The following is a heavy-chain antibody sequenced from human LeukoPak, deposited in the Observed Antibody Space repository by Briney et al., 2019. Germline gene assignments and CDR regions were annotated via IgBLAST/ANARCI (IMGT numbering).Heavy chain of an antibody. CDR3: ASHGSSWTFDY. V-gene: IGHV3-21*01. CDR1: GFTFRSYA. D-gene: IGHD6-13*01. Sequence: GGSLRLSCAASGFTFRSYAMTWVRQAPGKGLEWVSSITSSSSYISYADSVKGRFTISRDNAKNSLYLQMNSLRAEDTAVYYCASHGSSWTFDYWGQGTLVTVSS. CDR2: ITSSSSYI. J-gene: IGHJ4*02.